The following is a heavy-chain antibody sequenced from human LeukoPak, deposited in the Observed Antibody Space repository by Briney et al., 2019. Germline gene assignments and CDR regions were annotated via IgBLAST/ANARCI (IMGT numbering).Heavy chain of an antibody. CDR2: IYYSGST. V-gene: IGHV4-59*01. D-gene: IGHD6-19*01. CDR1: GDSITSYY. J-gene: IGHJ4*02. Sequence: SETLSLTCTVSGDSITSYYWSWIRQPPGKGLEWFGYIYYSGSTNYNPSLKSRVTISVDTSKNQFSLKLSSVTAADTAVYYCARQVEQCFGYWGQGTLVTVSS. CDR3: ARQVEQCFGY.